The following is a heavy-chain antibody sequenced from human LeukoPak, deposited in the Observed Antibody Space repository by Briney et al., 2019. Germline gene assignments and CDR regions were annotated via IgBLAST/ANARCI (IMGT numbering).Heavy chain of an antibody. J-gene: IGHJ5*02. D-gene: IGHD2-15*01. CDR3: ARRRELRCSGGSCYSITPQRWFDP. Sequence: KTSETLSLTCAVYGGSFSGYYWSWIRQPPGKGLEWIGEINHSGSTNYNPSLKSRVTISVDTSKNQFSLKLSSVTAADTAVYYCARRRELRCSGGSCYSITPQRWFDPWGQGTLVTVSS. V-gene: IGHV4-34*01. CDR1: GGSFSGYY. CDR2: INHSGST.